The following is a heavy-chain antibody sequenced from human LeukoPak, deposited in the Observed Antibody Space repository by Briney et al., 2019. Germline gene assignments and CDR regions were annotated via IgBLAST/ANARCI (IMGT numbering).Heavy chain of an antibody. Sequence: ASVKVSCKXSGYTFTGYYMHWVQQAPGQGLEWMGRINPNSGGTSYAQKFQGRVTMTRDTSISTAYMELSRLRSDDTAVYYCARDLAGYSSSWYWFDPWGQGTLVTVSS. CDR1: GYTFTGYY. D-gene: IGHD6-13*01. J-gene: IGHJ5*02. V-gene: IGHV1-2*06. CDR3: ARDLAGYSSSWYWFDP. CDR2: INPNSGGT.